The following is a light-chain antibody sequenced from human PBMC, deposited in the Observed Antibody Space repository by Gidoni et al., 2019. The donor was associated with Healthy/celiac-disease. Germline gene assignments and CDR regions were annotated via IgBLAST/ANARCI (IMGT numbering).Light chain of an antibody. Sequence: DIQMTQSPSSLSASVGDRVTITCRASQSIRSYLNWYPQKPGKAPKLLIYAAASLQSGVPSRFSGSGSGTEFTLTISSLQPEDFATYYCQQGYSTPYTFGQGTKLEIK. CDR2: AAA. J-gene: IGKJ2*01. CDR3: QQGYSTPYT. CDR1: QSIRSY. V-gene: IGKV1-39*01.